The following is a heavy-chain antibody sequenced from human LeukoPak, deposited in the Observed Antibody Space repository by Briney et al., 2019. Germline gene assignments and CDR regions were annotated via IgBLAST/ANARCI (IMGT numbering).Heavy chain of an antibody. CDR2: IRSKANSYAT. Sequence: GGSLRLSCAASGFTVSSNYMSWVRQASGKGLEWVGRIRSKANSYATAYAASVKGRFTISRDDSKNTAYLQMNSLKTEDTAVYYCTRHTLLWFGELLDDAFDIWGQGTMVTVSS. CDR3: TRHTLLWFGELLDDAFDI. V-gene: IGHV3-73*01. D-gene: IGHD3-10*01. CDR1: GFTVSSNY. J-gene: IGHJ3*02.